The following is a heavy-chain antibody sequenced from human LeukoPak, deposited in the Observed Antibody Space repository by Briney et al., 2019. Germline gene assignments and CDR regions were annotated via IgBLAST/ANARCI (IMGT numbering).Heavy chain of an antibody. CDR1: GFTFIAYY. J-gene: IGHJ6*02. CDR2: INPNGGT. CDR3: ARDEDAHAGLCMDV. D-gene: IGHD5-12*01. V-gene: IGHV1-2*02. Sequence: ASVKVSCEASGFTFIAYYIHCVRLAPGQGPEWVGWINPNGGTRNAQKFQGRVTMTRDTSTSTAYMELYNLRSDDTAVYYCARDEDAHAGLCMDVWGQGTTVTVSS.